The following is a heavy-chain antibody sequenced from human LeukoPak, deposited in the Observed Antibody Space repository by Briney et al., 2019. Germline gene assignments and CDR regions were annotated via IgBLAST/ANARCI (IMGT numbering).Heavy chain of an antibody. D-gene: IGHD2-15*01. J-gene: IGHJ4*02. Sequence: SETLSLTCTVSGGSISSSSHYWGWIRKPPGKGLEWIGSMYYSGSTYYNPSLKSRVTISVDTSKSQFSLKLSSVTAADTAVYYCARVVYCTGGSCQNYFDYWGQGTLVTVSS. V-gene: IGHV4-39*07. CDR1: GGSISSSSHY. CDR3: ARVVYCTGGSCQNYFDY. CDR2: MYYSGST.